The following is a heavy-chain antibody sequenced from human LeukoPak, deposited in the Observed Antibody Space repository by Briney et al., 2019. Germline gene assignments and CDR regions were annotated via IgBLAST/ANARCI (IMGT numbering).Heavy chain of an antibody. V-gene: IGHV3-7*01. J-gene: IGHJ4*02. CDR1: GFSFSSYW. D-gene: IGHD6-13*01. CDR2: IKQDGSEK. Sequence: GGSLRLSCAASGFSFSSYWMSWVRQAPGKGLEWVGNIKQDGSEKYYVDSVKGRFTLSRDNAKNSLYLQMNSLRAEDTAVYYCARIFGYSSIYYSEYWGQGTLVTVSS. CDR3: ARIFGYSSIYYSEY.